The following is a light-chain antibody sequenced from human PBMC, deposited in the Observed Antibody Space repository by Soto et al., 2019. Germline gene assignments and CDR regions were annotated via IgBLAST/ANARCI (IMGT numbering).Light chain of an antibody. V-gene: IGKV1-39*01. J-gene: IGKJ3*01. CDR2: ATS. Sequence: DIQMTQSPSSLSASVGDRVTITCRASQTISNSLNWYQQKPGRAPNLLIYATSTLQSGVPERFSGSGSDTDFTLTISSLQPDDFATYYCQQSHSGHTCGPGTKVDIK. CDR3: QQSHSGHT. CDR1: QTISNS.